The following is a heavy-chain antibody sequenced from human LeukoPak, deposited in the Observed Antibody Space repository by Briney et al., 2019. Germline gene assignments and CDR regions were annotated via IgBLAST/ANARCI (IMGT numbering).Heavy chain of an antibody. D-gene: IGHD2-2*01. CDR2: IIPIFGTA. CDR3: ARESGYCSSTSCYGYYYYMDV. Sequence: GSSVKVSCKASGGTFSSYAISWVRQAPGQGLEWMGGIIPIFGTANYAQKFQGRVTITADESTSTAYMELSSLRSEDTAVYYCARESGYCSSTSCYGYYYYMDVWGKGTTVTVSS. V-gene: IGHV1-69*01. J-gene: IGHJ6*03. CDR1: GGTFSSYA.